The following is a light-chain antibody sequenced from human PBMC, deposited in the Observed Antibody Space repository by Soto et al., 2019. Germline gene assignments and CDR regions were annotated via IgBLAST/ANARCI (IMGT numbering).Light chain of an antibody. CDR3: QQRSSWPFT. V-gene: IGKV3-11*01. CDR2: DAS. CDR1: QSINDR. Sequence: EIVLTQSPVNLSLSPGGGATLSCRASQSINDRLAGYQQKPGQAPRLLIYDASNRAAGVPLRFSGSGSGSDFTLTINSLEAEDSAVYYCQQRSSWPFTFGGGANV. J-gene: IGKJ4*01.